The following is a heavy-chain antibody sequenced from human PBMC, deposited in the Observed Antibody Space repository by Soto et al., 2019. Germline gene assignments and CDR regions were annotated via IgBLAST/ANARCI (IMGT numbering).Heavy chain of an antibody. CDR1: GGSISSSSYY. CDR2: IYYSGST. Sequence: PSDTLSLTCTVSGGSISSSSYYWGWIRQPPGKGLEWIGSIYYSGSTYYNPSLKSRVTISVDTSKNQFSLKLSSVTAADTAVYSCARLQSSSEGEGMDVWGPGTTVTVS. V-gene: IGHV4-39*01. CDR3: ARLQSSSEGEGMDV. D-gene: IGHD6-25*01. J-gene: IGHJ6*02.